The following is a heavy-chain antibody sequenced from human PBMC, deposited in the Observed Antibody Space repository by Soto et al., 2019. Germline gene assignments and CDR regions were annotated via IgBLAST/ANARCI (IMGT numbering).Heavy chain of an antibody. CDR3: ATYYYDSSGYPPFDY. Sequence: PGESLKISCKGSGYSFTSHWISWVRQMPGKGLEWMGRIDPSDSYTNYSPSFQGHVTNSADKSISTAYLQWSSLKASDTAMYYCATYYYDSSGYPPFDYWGQGTLVTVSS. CDR2: IDPSDSYT. D-gene: IGHD3-22*01. V-gene: IGHV5-10-1*01. J-gene: IGHJ4*02. CDR1: GYSFTSHW.